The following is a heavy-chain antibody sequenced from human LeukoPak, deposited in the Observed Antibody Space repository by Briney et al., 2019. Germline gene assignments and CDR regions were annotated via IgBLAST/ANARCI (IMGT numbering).Heavy chain of an antibody. V-gene: IGHV1-3*01. CDR1: GYTFTSYA. J-gene: IGHJ4*02. D-gene: IGHD2-2*01. Sequence: ASVKVSCKASGYTFTSYAMHWVRQAPGQRLEWMGWINAGNGNTKYSQKFQGRVTITRDTSASTAYMELSSLRSEDTAVYYCARGTGVVPAAIFDYWGQGTLVTVSS. CDR3: ARGTGVVPAAIFDY. CDR2: INAGNGNT.